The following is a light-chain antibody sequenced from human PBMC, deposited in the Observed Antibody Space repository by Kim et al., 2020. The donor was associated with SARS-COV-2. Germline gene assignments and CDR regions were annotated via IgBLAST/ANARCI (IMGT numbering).Light chain of an antibody. J-gene: IGKJ2*01. CDR1: QSIISTY. CDR2: GAS. Sequence: EIVLTQSPGTLSLSPGERATLSCRSSQSIISTYLAWYQQKPGQAPRLLIYGASSRATGIPDRFSGSASGTDFTLTISRLEPEDFAVYYCQQFDTSPKYTFGQGTKLEI. CDR3: QQFDTSPKYT. V-gene: IGKV3-20*01.